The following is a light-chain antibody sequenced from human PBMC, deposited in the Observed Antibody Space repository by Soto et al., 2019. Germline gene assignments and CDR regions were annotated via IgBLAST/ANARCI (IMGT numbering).Light chain of an antibody. CDR1: QSISSY. CDR2: AAS. V-gene: IGKV1-39*01. J-gene: IGKJ1*01. Sequence: DIQMTQSPSSLSASVGDRVTITCRASQSISSYLNWYQQKPGQAHKLLIYAASSLQSGVPSRFSGSGSGTDFTLTISSLQPEDFATYYCQQSYSTPVWTFGQGTKVEIK. CDR3: QQSYSTPVWT.